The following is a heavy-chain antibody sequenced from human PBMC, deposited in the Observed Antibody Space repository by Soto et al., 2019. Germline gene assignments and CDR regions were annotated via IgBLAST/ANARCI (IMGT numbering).Heavy chain of an antibody. CDR1: GYTFTGYY. Sequence: GASVKVSCKASGYTFTGYYMHWVRQAPGQGLEWMGWINPNSGGTNYAQKFQGRVTMTRDTSISTAYMELSRLRSDDTAVYYCAREPFDDYGGNLIGYYYGMDVWGQGTTVTVSS. CDR2: INPNSGGT. V-gene: IGHV1-2*02. D-gene: IGHD4-17*01. CDR3: AREPFDDYGGNLIGYYYGMDV. J-gene: IGHJ6*01.